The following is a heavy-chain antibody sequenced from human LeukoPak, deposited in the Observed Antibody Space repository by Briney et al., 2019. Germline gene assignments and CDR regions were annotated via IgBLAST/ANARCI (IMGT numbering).Heavy chain of an antibody. CDR2: IYYSGST. CDR3: ARGVWASSHFDY. J-gene: IGHJ4*02. CDR1: GGSISSSSYY. V-gene: IGHV4-39*01. Sequence: SETLSLTCTVSGGSISSSSYYWGWIRQPPGKGLEWIGSIYYSGSTYYNPSLKSRVTISVDTSKNQFSLKLSSVTAADTAVYYCARGVWASSHFDYWGQGTLVTVSS. D-gene: IGHD6-13*01.